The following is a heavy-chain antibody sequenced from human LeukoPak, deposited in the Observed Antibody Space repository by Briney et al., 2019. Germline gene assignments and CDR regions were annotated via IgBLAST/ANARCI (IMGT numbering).Heavy chain of an antibody. J-gene: IGHJ4*02. D-gene: IGHD3-16*01. Sequence: ASVKVSCKASGYTFTSYYMHWVRQAPGQGLEWMGVIKPSGGSTIYAQNFQGRVTMTRDTSTSTVYMELSSLRSEDTAVYYCERDWFGAVTKNYFDYWGQGTLVTVSS. CDR3: ERDWFGAVTKNYFDY. CDR1: GYTFTSYY. V-gene: IGHV1-46*01. CDR2: IKPSGGST.